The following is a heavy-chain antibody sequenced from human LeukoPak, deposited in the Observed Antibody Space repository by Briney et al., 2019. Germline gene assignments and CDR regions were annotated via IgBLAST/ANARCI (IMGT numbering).Heavy chain of an antibody. D-gene: IGHD4-17*01. Sequence: GASVKVSCKAPGYTFTDYYIHWVRQAPGQGLEWMGWINPNSGGPNYAQKFQGRVTMTRDTSISTAYMELSRLRSDDTALYYCARTLNDYGDYKGAFDIWGQGTMVTVSS. CDR1: GYTFTDYY. CDR3: ARTLNDYGDYKGAFDI. CDR2: INPNSGGP. J-gene: IGHJ3*02. V-gene: IGHV1-2*02.